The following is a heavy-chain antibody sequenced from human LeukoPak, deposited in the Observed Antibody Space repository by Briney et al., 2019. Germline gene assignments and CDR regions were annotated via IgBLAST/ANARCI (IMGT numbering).Heavy chain of an antibody. CDR3: ARDRPYYGSAYYYYMDV. V-gene: IGHV4-34*01. CDR2: INHSGST. D-gene: IGHD3-10*01. CDR1: GGSFSGYY. Sequence: SETLSLTCAVYGGSFSGYYWSWIRQPPGKGLEWIGEINHSGSTNYNPSLKSRVTISVDTSKNQFSLKLSSVTAADTAVYYCARDRPYYGSAYYYYMDVWGKGTTVTVSS. J-gene: IGHJ6*03.